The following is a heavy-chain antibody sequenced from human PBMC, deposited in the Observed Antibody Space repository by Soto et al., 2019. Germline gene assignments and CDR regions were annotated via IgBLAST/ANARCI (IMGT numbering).Heavy chain of an antibody. D-gene: IGHD2-8*02. CDR3: ARDADNTGLDY. CDR1: GYRFISYW. CDR2: INPGDSET. V-gene: IGHV5-51*01. J-gene: IGHJ4*02. Sequence: EVQLVQSGAELKKPGESLKISCKGSGYRFISYWIGWVRQMPGKGLEWMGIINPGDSETRYSPSFQGHVTISVDKSISTAYLQWSSLKASDTAMYYCARDADNTGLDYWGQGTPVSVSS.